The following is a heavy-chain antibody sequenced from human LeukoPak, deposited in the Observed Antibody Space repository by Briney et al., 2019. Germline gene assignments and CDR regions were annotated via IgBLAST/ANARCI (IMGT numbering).Heavy chain of an antibody. CDR3: ARDLGVAAYFGY. CDR2: IFYSGST. V-gene: IGHV4-59*12. Sequence: PSETLSLNCTVSGGSISSYYWTWIRQPPGKGLEWIGYIFYSGSTNYNPSLKSRVTISVDRSKNQFSLKLSSVTAADTAVYYCARDLGVAAYFGYWGQGTLVTVSS. D-gene: IGHD2-15*01. CDR1: GGSISSYY. J-gene: IGHJ4*02.